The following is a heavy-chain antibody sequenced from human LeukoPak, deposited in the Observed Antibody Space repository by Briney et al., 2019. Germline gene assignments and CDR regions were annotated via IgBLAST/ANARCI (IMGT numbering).Heavy chain of an antibody. J-gene: IGHJ4*02. V-gene: IGHV3-21*01. CDR3: ARAAPTRASRLFVVQ. D-gene: IGHD3-3*01. Sequence: SGGSLRLSCAASGFTFSSYSMTWIRQAPGKGLEWVSSMSSGSRYIYYADSVRGRFTISRGNAKNSLYLLMNSLRAEDTAVYYCARAAPTRASRLFVVQWGQGNLVTVSS. CDR1: GFTFSSYS. CDR2: MSSGSRYI.